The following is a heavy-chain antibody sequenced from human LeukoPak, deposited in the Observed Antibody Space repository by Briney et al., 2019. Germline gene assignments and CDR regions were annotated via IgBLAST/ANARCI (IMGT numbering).Heavy chain of an antibody. CDR3: ARDKTNNWFDP. CDR2: IIPILGIA. CDR1: GGTFSSYA. Sequence: SVKVSCKASGGTFSSYAISWVRQAPGQGLEWMGRIIPILGIANYAQKFQGRVTITADKSTSTAYMELSSLRSEDTAVYYCARDKTNNWFDPWGQGTLVTVSS. V-gene: IGHV1-69*04. J-gene: IGHJ5*02.